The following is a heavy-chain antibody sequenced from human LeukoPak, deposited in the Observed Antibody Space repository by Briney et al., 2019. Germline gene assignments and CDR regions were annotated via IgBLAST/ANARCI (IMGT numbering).Heavy chain of an antibody. J-gene: IGHJ4*02. CDR3: ASTLYSYGTDYFDY. CDR2: ISAYNSST. V-gene: IGHV1-18*01. Sequence: GASVKVSCKASGYTFTSYGISWVRQAPAQGLEWMGWISAYNSSTNYAQKLQGRVTMTTDTSTSTAYMELRSLRSDDTAVYYCASTLYSYGTDYFDYWGQGTLVTVSS. CDR1: GYTFTSYG. D-gene: IGHD5-18*01.